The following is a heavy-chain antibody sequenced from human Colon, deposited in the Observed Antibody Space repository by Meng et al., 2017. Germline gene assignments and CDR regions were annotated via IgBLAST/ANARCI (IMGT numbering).Heavy chain of an antibody. J-gene: IGHJ4*02. CDR3: ARKRTSPGTLGFDY. D-gene: IGHD6-13*01. CDR2: IYPSGRT. V-gene: IGHV4-4*02. CDR1: GDSISSGNG. Sequence: QVERQGSGPGLVKTSGLLSLTCAVSGDSISSGNGWTWVRQPPGKGLKWIGEIYPSGRTSSNPSLQGRVTILLDKSKNQFSLELNSVTAADTAIYFCARKRTSPGTLGFDYWGQGTLVTVSS.